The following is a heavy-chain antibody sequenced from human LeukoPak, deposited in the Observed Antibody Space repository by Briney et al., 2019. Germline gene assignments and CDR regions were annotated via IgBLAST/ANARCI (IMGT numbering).Heavy chain of an antibody. V-gene: IGHV1-2*06. CDR3: ATNIQENAFDI. J-gene: IGHJ3*02. CDR1: GYTFTGYY. D-gene: IGHD2-8*01. CDR2: INPNTGGT. Sequence: GASVKVSCKASGYTFTGYYMHWVRQAPGQGLEWMGRINPNTGGTNYVQKFQGRVTMTRDTSISTAYMELSRLRSDDTAIYFCATNIQENAFDIWGQGTMVTVSS.